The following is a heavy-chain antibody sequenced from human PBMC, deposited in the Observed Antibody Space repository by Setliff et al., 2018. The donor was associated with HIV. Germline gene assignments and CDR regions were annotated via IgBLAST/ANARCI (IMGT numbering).Heavy chain of an antibody. J-gene: IGHJ4*02. V-gene: IGHV4-4*07. Sequence: PSETLSLTCTVSGGSINNYYWTWIRQPAGKGLEWTGRIYPTGVTNYNPSLMSRLTMSVDMSKNQFSLKLSSVTAADTAVYYCARDFGASGYSEYWGQGTLVTV. CDR1: GGSINNYY. D-gene: IGHD3-22*01. CDR2: IYPTGVT. CDR3: ARDFGASGYSEY.